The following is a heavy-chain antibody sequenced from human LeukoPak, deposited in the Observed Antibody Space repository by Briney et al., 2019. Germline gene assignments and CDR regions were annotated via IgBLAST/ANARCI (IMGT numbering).Heavy chain of an antibody. J-gene: IGHJ4*02. CDR2: IYTSGST. CDR3: ARGGRYYDSSGYSDY. CDR1: GGSISSYY. D-gene: IGHD3-22*01. Sequence: PSETLSLTCTVSGGSISSYYWSWIRQPAGKGLEWIGRIYTSGSTNYNPSLKSRVTMSVDTSKNQFSLKLSSVTAADTAVYYCARGGRYYDSSGYSDYWGQGTLVTVSS. V-gene: IGHV4-4*07.